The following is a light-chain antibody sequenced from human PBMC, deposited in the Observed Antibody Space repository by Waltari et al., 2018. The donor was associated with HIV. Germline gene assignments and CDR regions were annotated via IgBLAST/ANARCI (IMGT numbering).Light chain of an antibody. CDR2: RDS. CDR1: ELAKKY. J-gene: IGLJ2*01. V-gene: IGLV3-27*01. Sequence: SHDLTQPSSVSVSPGQTARIPCPGSELAKKYARWFQQKPGQAPVLVIYRDSERPSGIPERFSGSSSGTTVTLSISGAQVEDEGDYFCYFAADNKAIFGGGTKLTVL. CDR3: YFAADNKAI.